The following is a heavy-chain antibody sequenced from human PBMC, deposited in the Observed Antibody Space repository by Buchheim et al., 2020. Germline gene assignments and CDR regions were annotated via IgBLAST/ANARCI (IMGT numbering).Heavy chain of an antibody. Sequence: EVQLVESGGGLVQPGGSLRLSCAASGFTFSSYSMNWVRQAPGKGLEWVSYISSSSSTIYYADSVKGRFTISRDNAKNSLYLQMNSRRAEDTAVYCWGGGEGVGRYSSGWYLYWGQGTL. CDR3: GGGEGVGRYSSGWYLY. D-gene: IGHD6-19*01. CDR1: GFTFSSYS. J-gene: IGHJ4*02. CDR2: ISSSSSTI. V-gene: IGHV3-48*01.